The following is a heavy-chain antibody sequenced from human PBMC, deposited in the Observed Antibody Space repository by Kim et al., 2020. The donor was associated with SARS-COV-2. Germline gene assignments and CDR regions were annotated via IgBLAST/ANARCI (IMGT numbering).Heavy chain of an antibody. D-gene: IGHD2-8*01. V-gene: IGHV1-46*01. CDR2: INPSGGST. Sequence: ASVKVSCKASGYTFTSYYMHWVRQAPGQGLEWMGIINPSGGSTSYAQKFQGRVTMTRDTSTSTVYMELSSLRSEDTAVYYCARNPTLMVYAKSYYYYGMDVWGQGTTVTVSS. J-gene: IGHJ6*02. CDR3: ARNPTLMVYAKSYYYYGMDV. CDR1: GYTFTSYY.